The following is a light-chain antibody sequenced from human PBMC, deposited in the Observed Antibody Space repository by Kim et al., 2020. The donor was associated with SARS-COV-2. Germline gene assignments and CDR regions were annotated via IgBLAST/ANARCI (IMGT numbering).Light chain of an antibody. CDR3: NSRDSSGNPRWV. V-gene: IGLV3-19*01. J-gene: IGLJ3*02. CDR1: SLRSYY. Sequence: SSELTQGPAVSVALGQTVRITCQGDSLRSYYASWYQQKPGQAPVLVIYGKNNRPSGIPDRFSGSSSGNTASLTITGAQAEDEADYYCNSRDSSGNPRWVFGGGTQLTVL. CDR2: GKN.